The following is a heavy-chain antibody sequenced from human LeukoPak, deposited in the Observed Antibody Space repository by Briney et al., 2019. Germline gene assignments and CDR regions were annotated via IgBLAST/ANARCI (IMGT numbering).Heavy chain of an antibody. J-gene: IGHJ4*02. CDR2: IYSDGSI. D-gene: IGHD2-21*02. CDR1: GLTVSSNY. V-gene: IGHV3-66*01. CDR3: ARGRDCGGDCFNY. Sequence: GGSLRLSCAASGLTVSSNYMRWVRQAPGKGLEWVSVIYSDGSIYYADSVKGRFTISRDNSKNTVYLQMDSLRAEDTAVYYCARGRDCGGDCFNYWGQGTLVTVSS.